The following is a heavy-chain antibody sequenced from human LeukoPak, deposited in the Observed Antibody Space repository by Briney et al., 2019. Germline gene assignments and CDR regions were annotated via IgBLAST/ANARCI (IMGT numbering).Heavy chain of an antibody. CDR2: IRYDGSNK. D-gene: IGHD3-10*01. Sequence: GGSLRLSCAASGFTFSSYGMHWVRQAPGKGLEWVAFIRYDGSNKYYADSVKGRFTISRDNSKNTLYLQMNSLRAEDTAVYYCAKDPMGSLLWFGEAPIKNWFDPWAQGTLVTVSS. CDR1: GFTFSSYG. CDR3: AKDPMGSLLWFGEAPIKNWFDP. J-gene: IGHJ5*02. V-gene: IGHV3-30*02.